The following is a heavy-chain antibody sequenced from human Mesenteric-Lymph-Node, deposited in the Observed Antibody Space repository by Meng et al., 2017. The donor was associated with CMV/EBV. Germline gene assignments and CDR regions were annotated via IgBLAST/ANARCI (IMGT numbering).Heavy chain of an antibody. Sequence: ASVKVSCKASGYTFTSYDINWVRQATGQGLEWMGWMNPNSGNTGYAQKFQGRVTMTRNTSISTAYMELSSLRSEDTAVYYCAKDLSSGGSSSYYGMDVWGQGTTVTVSS. V-gene: IGHV1-8*01. CDR2: MNPNSGNT. D-gene: IGHD2-15*01. CDR3: AKDLSSGGSSSYYGMDV. CDR1: GYTFTSYD. J-gene: IGHJ6*02.